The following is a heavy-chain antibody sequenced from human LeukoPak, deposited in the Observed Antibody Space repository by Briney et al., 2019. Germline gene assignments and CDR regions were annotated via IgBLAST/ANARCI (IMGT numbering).Heavy chain of an antibody. CDR2: IFYSGST. D-gene: IGHD1-26*01. J-gene: IGHJ4*02. CDR1: DGSMSSYY. Sequence: PSETLSLTCTVSDGSMSSYYWSWIRQPPGKGLEWIGYIFYSGSTNYNPSLKSRVTLSVDTSKNQFSLKVGSVTAADTAVYYCARQPYMLGAYYFDYWGQGTLVTVSS. CDR3: ARQPYMLGAYYFDY. V-gene: IGHV4-59*08.